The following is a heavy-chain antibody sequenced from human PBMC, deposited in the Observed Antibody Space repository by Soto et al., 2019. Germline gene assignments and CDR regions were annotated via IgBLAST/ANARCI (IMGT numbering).Heavy chain of an antibody. CDR1: GGSISSYY. Sequence: QVQLQESGPGLVKPSETLSLTCTVSGGSISSYYWSWIRQPPGKGLEWIGYIYYSGSTNYNPSLTSRVTISVDTSKNQFSLKLSSVTAADTAVYYCARGAWDDYIWGSYRTFYYYYMDVWGKGTTVTVSS. CDR3: ARGAWDDYIWGSYRTFYYYYMDV. CDR2: IYYSGST. V-gene: IGHV4-59*01. D-gene: IGHD3-16*02. J-gene: IGHJ6*03.